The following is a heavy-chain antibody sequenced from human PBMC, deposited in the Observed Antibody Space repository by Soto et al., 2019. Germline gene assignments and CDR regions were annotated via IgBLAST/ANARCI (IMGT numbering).Heavy chain of an antibody. D-gene: IGHD5-12*01. CDR3: GRGRSGEIVVFY. V-gene: IGHV1-2*02. CDR1: GYTFTGHY. Sequence: QVQLVQSGAEVKKSGASVKVSCKASGYTFTGHYIHWVRQAPGQGPEWMGEIGPKNGDTRYAQKFQGRVTMNRDTAITTVYMELSNLSPDDTAVYYCGRGRSGEIVVFYWGQGTQVTVYS. CDR2: IGPKNGDT. J-gene: IGHJ4*02.